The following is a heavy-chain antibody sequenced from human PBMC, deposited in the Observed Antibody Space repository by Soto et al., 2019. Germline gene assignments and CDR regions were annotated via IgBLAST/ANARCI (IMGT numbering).Heavy chain of an antibody. J-gene: IGHJ4*02. CDR3: ARDRTEDIVVVVAAEFDY. V-gene: IGHV1-18*04. CDR2: LSAYNGNT. Sequence: QVQLVQSGAEVKKPGASVKVSCKASGYTFTSYGISWVRQAPGQGLEWMGWLSAYNGNTNYAQKLQGRVTMTTDTSTSTAYMELRSLRSDETAVYYCARDRTEDIVVVVAAEFDYWGQGTLVTVSS. D-gene: IGHD2-15*01. CDR1: GYTFTSYG.